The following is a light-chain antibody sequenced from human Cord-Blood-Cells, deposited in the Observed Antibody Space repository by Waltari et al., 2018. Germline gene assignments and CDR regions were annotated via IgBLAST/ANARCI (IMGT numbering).Light chain of an antibody. Sequence: EIALTQSPVTLSLSPRDRATLSCRASQRVSSRYLAWYQQKPGQAPRLLIYGASSTATCIPDRFSGSGSGTDFTLTISRLEPEDFAVYYCQQYGSSPKTFGQGTKVEIK. CDR3: QQYGSSPKT. CDR1: QRVSSRY. V-gene: IGKV3-20*01. CDR2: GAS. J-gene: IGKJ1*01.